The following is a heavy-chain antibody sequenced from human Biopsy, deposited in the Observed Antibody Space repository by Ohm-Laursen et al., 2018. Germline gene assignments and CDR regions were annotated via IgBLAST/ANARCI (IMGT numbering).Heavy chain of an antibody. J-gene: IGHJ4*02. D-gene: IGHD1-26*01. V-gene: IGHV4-59*01. Sequence: PSQTLSLTCTVSGGSISGYHWSWIRKSPGKGLEWLAYISYTGGITSNPSLNGRATMSLDTSKNQFSLRLSSVTAADTAVYYCALGGGSYVNFDYWGQGTLVTVSS. CDR1: GGSISGYH. CDR3: ALGGGSYVNFDY. CDR2: ISYTGGI.